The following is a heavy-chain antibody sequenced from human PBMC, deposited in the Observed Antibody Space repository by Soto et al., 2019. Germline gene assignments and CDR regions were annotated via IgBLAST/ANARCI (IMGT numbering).Heavy chain of an antibody. Sequence: PSETLSLTCTVSGGSISSYYWSWIRQPPGKGLEWIGYIYYSGSTNYNPSLKSRVTISVDTSKNQFSLKLSSVTAADTAVYYCARGRIIGKNNWFDPWGQGTLVTVSS. J-gene: IGHJ5*02. V-gene: IGHV4-59*01. CDR2: IYYSGST. CDR1: GGSISSYY. D-gene: IGHD1-20*01. CDR3: ARGRIIGKNNWFDP.